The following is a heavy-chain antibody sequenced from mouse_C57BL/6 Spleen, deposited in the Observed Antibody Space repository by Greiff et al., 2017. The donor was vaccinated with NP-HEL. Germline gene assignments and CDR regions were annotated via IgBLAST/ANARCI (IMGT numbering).Heavy chain of an antibody. V-gene: IGHV1-69*01. D-gene: IGHD1-1*01. Sequence: QVQLQQSGAELVMPGASVKLSCKASGYTFTSYWMHWVKQRPGQGLEWIGEIDPSDSYNNYNQKFKGKSTLTVDKSSSTAYMQLSSLTSEDSAVYYCASYYYGSSYGPGNVDVWGTGTTVTVSS. CDR2: IDPSDSYN. J-gene: IGHJ1*03. CDR3: ASYYYGSSYGPGNVDV. CDR1: GYTFTSYW.